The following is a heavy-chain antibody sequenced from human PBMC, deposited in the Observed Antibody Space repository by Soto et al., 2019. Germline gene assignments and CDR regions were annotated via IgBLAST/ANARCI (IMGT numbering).Heavy chain of an antibody. CDR3: ARTGGATDS. V-gene: IGHV6-1*01. CDR2: TYYRSKWYN. CDR1: GDSVSSNSTA. J-gene: IGHJ4*02. Sequence: SQTLSLTCAISGDSVSSNSTAWNWIRQSPSRGFEWLGGTYYRSKWYNEYAVSVKGRISINPDTSKNHFSLQLNSVTPEDTAVYYCARTGGATDSWGQGTLVTVSS. D-gene: IGHD3-16*01.